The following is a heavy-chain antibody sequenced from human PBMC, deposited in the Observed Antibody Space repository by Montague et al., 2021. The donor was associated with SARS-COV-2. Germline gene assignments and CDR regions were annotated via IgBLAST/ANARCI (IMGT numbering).Heavy chain of an antibody. Sequence: SETLSLTCSFSGTTRKNNYYWGWIRQPPGKGLEWVGSLYYSGNAXXSPSLRSRVTISVDTSRSQFSLQLTSVTVADTAIYYCVRGIDFGLVASRSHYFDTWGQGTLVSVSS. J-gene: IGHJ4*02. CDR1: GTTRKNNYY. CDR3: VRGIDFGLVASRSHYFDT. D-gene: IGHD3-3*01. V-gene: IGHV4-39*01. CDR2: LYYSGNA.